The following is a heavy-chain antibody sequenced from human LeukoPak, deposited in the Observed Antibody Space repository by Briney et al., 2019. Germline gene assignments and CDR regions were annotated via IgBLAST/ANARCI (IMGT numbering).Heavy chain of an antibody. V-gene: IGHV4-59*05. D-gene: IGHD3-10*01. CDR2: IYYSGST. Sequence: PSETLSLTCTVSGGSISSYYWSWIRQPPGKGLEWIGSIYYSGSTYYNPSLKSRVTISVDTSKNQFSLKLSSVTAADTAVYYCARIRVPPYYGMDVWGQGTTVTVFS. CDR3: ARIRVPPYYGMDV. CDR1: GGSISSYY. J-gene: IGHJ6*02.